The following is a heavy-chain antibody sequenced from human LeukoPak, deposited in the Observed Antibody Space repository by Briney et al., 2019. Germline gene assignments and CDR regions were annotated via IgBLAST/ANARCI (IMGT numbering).Heavy chain of an antibody. D-gene: IGHD5-12*01. J-gene: IGHJ5*02. V-gene: IGHV4-30-2*01. Sequence: SQTLSLTCAVSGGSISSGGYSWSWIRQPPGKGLEWIGYIYHSGSTYYNPSLESRVTISVDRSKNQFSLKLSSVTAADTAVYYCARAAVVVATITGAWFDPWGQGTLVAVSS. CDR1: GGSISSGGYS. CDR3: ARAAVVVATITGAWFDP. CDR2: IYHSGST.